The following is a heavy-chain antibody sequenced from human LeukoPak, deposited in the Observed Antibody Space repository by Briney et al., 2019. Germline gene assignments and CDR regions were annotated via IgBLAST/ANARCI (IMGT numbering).Heavy chain of an antibody. CDR1: GYTFTSYY. CDR3: ARDYGYTSSRSYFDC. V-gene: IGHV1-46*01. CDR2: INPSGGST. Sequence: ASVKVSCKASGYTFTSYYMHWARQAPGQGLECMGIINPSGGSTTYAQRFQGRVTMTRDTSTSTLYMELSSLRSEDTAVYYCARDYGYTSSRSYFDCWGQGTLVTVSS. D-gene: IGHD6-13*01. J-gene: IGHJ4*02.